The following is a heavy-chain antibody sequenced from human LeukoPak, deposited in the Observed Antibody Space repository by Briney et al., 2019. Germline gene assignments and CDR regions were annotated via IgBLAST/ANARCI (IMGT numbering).Heavy chain of an antibody. J-gene: IGHJ4*02. D-gene: IGHD3-3*01. CDR2: IWCDGSNK. V-gene: IGHV3-33*01. CDR1: GFTFRSYG. Sequence: PGGSLRLSCAASGFTFRSYGMHWVRQAPGKGLQWVAVIWCDGSNKYYADSVKGRFTISRDNSKNTLSLQMNSLRAEDTAVYYCARELPPLEKYYFDYWGQGTLVTVSS. CDR3: ARELPPLEKYYFDY.